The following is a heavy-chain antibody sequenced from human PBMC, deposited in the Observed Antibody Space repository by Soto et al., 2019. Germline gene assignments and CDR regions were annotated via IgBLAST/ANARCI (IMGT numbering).Heavy chain of an antibody. J-gene: IGHJ4*02. CDR1: GLTFSNYG. CDR3: AKSFFSVSGGSTSKTYDN. V-gene: IGHV3-23*01. Sequence: GGSLRLSCVVSGLTFSNYGMSWVRQAPGKGLEWVSAISGGGDYTSYAGSVRGRFTISRDNSKNTLYLQMNSLRGEDTAVYYCAKSFFSVSGGSTSKTYDNWGQGTLVTVSS. CDR2: ISGGGDYT. D-gene: IGHD3-10*01.